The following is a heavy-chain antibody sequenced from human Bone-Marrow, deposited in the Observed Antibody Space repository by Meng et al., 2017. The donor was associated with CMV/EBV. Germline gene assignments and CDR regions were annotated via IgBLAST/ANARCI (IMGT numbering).Heavy chain of an antibody. Sequence: GESLKISCAASGFTFSNAWMSWVRQAPGKGLECVGRIKSKTDGGTTDDAAPVKGRFTISRDDSKNTLYLQMNSLKTEDTAVYYCTPYCSSTSCYRVDNNWFDPWGQGTLVTVSS. D-gene: IGHD2-2*02. CDR3: TPYCSSTSCYRVDNNWFDP. J-gene: IGHJ5*02. CDR2: IKSKTDGGTT. V-gene: IGHV3-15*01. CDR1: GFTFSNAW.